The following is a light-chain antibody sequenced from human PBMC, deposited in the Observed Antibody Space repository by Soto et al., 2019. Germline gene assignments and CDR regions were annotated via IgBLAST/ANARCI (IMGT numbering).Light chain of an antibody. CDR1: QSVGRD. J-gene: IGKJ3*01. CDR2: GAS. Sequence: EIVMTQSPATLSVSPGEGATLSCRASQSVGRDLAWYQQKPGQAPRLLIYGASTRATGIPARFTGSGSGTEFTLAINSLQSEGFAVYWCQQYNTWPPTFGPGTTXDIK. V-gene: IGKV3-15*01. CDR3: QQYNTWPPT.